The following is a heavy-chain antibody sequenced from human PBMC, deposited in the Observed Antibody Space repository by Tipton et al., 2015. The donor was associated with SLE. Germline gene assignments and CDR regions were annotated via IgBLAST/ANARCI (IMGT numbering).Heavy chain of an antibody. D-gene: IGHD3-10*01. CDR3: ARVSGPRGSFDY. Sequence: TLSLTCTVSGGSLSSGNYYWVWIRQPPGKGLEWIGSIFYSGNTYYNPSLKSRVSISVDTSKNQFSLKLSSVTAADTAVFYCARVSGPRGSFDYWGQGKLVTVSS. CDR2: IFYSGNT. CDR1: GGSLSSGNYY. V-gene: IGHV4-39*01. J-gene: IGHJ4*02.